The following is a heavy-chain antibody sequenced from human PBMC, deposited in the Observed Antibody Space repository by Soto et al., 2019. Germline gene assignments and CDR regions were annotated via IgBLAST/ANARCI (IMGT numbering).Heavy chain of an antibody. CDR1: FYTFTNYV. J-gene: IGHJ3*02. CDR2: IGTYKGFT. V-gene: IGHV1-18*01. Sequence: SVKVSCQASFYTFTNYVISWVRHAPGQWPERMAWIGTYKGFTDYSQNLQGRVTGTTDTSTGTAFLELRSLRSDDTAMYYCARVRYYDSGGDIWGQGTMVTVPS. D-gene: IGHD3-22*01. CDR3: ARVRYYDSGGDI.